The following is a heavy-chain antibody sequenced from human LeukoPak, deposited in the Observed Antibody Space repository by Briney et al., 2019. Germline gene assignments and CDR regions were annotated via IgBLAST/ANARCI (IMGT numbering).Heavy chain of an antibody. Sequence: GGSLRLSCVASEFIFNDYWMSWVRQAPGKGLELVANIKQGGREEKYVGSVKGRFAISRDDAKSTLYLQMDSLSGDDTAVYYCARDNGGWFDSWGRGTLVTVSS. CDR2: IKQGGREE. V-gene: IGHV3-7*03. CDR3: ARDNGGWFDS. J-gene: IGHJ5*01. CDR1: EFIFNDYW. D-gene: IGHD3-10*01.